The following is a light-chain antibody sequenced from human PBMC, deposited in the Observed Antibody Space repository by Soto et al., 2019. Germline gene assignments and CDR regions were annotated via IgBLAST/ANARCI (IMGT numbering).Light chain of an antibody. J-gene: IGKJ1*01. CDR2: GAS. CDR3: QQHGSSPPSLT. Sequence: EIVLTQSPGTLSLSPGERATLFCRVSQIVSSSYLAWYQQKPGQAHRLLIYGASSRATGIPDRFSGSGSGTDFTLTISRLEPEEFAVYYCQQHGSSPPSLTFGQGTQVQIK. V-gene: IGKV3-20*01. CDR1: QIVSSSY.